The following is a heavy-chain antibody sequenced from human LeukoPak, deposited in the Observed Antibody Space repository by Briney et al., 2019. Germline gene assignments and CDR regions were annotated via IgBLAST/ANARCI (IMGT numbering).Heavy chain of an antibody. J-gene: IGHJ4*02. Sequence: GGSLRLSCAASGFTFSSYEMNWVRQAPGKGLEWVSYISSSGSTIYYADSVKGRFTISRDNAKNTLYLQMNSLRAEDTAVYYCARGDSSGYYYRGGIDYWGQGTLVTVSS. D-gene: IGHD3-22*01. CDR3: ARGDSSGYYYRGGIDY. CDR1: GFTFSSYE. CDR2: ISSSGSTI. V-gene: IGHV3-48*03.